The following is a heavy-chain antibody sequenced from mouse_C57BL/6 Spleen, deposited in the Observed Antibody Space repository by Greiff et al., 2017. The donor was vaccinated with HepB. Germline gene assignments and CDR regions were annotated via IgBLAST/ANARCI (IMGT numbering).Heavy chain of an antibody. V-gene: IGHV1-64*01. J-gene: IGHJ2*01. Sequence: QVQLQQSGAELVKPGASVKLSCKASGYTFTSYWMHWVKQRPGQGLEWIGMIHPNSGSTNYNEKFKSKATLTVDKSSSTAYMQLSSLTSEDSAVYYCARGGSSGYTDYWGQGTTLTVSS. CDR3: ARGGSSGYTDY. CDR1: GYTFTSYW. CDR2: IHPNSGST. D-gene: IGHD3-2*02.